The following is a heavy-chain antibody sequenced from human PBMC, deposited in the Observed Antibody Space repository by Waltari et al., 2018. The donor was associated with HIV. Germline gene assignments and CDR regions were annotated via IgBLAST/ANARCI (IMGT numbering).Heavy chain of an antibody. CDR3: ARYCGGDCYWDRRTFDI. D-gene: IGHD2-21*02. J-gene: IGHJ3*02. Sequence: QVQLQESGPGLVMPSQTLSLTCTVSGDSITSGGYYWSWIRQHPGKGLEWIGYIHYSGSTNYNASLKSRITISVDTSKNQFSLKLSSVTAADTAVYFCARYCGGDCYWDRRTFDIWGQGTMVTVSS. CDR2: IHYSGST. V-gene: IGHV4-31*03. CDR1: GDSITSGGYY.